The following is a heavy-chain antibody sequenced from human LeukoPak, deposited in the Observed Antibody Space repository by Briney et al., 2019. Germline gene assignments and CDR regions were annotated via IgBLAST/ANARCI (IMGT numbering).Heavy chain of an antibody. CDR2: ISGTGDTS. CDR1: GFTFTTYA. Sequence: PGGSLRLSCAASGFTFTTYAMTWVRQAPGKGLEWVSAISGTGDTSYYADSVKGRFTISRDNSKNTLYLQLKSLIGEDTAMYYCTKARYLVGVVFMPWGQGTLVTVSS. D-gene: IGHD3-3*01. V-gene: IGHV3-23*01. CDR3: TKARYLVGVVFMP. J-gene: IGHJ4*02.